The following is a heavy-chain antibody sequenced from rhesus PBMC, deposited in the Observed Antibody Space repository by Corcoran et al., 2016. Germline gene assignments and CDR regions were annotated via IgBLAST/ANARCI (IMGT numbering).Heavy chain of an antibody. Sequence: QLQLQESGPGLVKPSETLALTCVVSGGSISSNYWSWIRQATGKGLEWIGYILGSNSSNNSKPSIKSRVTLSVDTSTNQVSLKLSTVTAADTAVYYCAREGNFNSLDVWGRGLLVTVSS. CDR3: AREGNFNSLDV. CDR1: GGSISSNY. CDR2: ILGSNSSN. J-gene: IGHJ5-2*02. D-gene: IGHD1-44*01. V-gene: IGHV4S11*01.